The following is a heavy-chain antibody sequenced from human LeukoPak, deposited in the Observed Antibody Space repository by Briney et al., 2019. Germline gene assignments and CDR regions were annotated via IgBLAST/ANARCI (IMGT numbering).Heavy chain of an antibody. CDR1: GFTFSSYA. V-gene: IGHV3-23*01. D-gene: IGHD3-22*01. Sequence: GGSLRLSCAAPGFTFSSYAMSWVRQAPGKGLEWVSAISGSGGSTYYADSVKGRFTISRDNSKNTLYLQMNSLRAEDTAVYYCAKDSPLGYYDSSGYLDYWGQGTLVTVSS. CDR2: ISGSGGST. CDR3: AKDSPLGYYDSSGYLDY. J-gene: IGHJ4*02.